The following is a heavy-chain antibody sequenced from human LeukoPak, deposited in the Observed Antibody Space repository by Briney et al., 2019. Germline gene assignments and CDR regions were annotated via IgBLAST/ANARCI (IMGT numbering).Heavy chain of an antibody. CDR2: MNPNSGNT. CDR3: ARAPSLAVAGPRRYYYYYGMDV. V-gene: IGHV1-8*01. Sequence: ASVKASCKASGYTFTSYDINWVRQATGQGLEWMGWMNPNSGNTGYAQKFQGRVTMTRNTSISTAYMELSSLRSEDTAAYYCARAPSLAVAGPRRYYYYYGMDVWGQGTTVTVSS. CDR1: GYTFTSYD. J-gene: IGHJ6*02. D-gene: IGHD6-19*01.